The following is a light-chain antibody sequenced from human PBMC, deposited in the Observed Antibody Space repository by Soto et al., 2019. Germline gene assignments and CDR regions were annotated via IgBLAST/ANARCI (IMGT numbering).Light chain of an antibody. CDR3: LQVTSFPRT. CDR1: RGIGDR. CDR2: TAS. V-gene: IGKV1-12*01. Sequence: DIQMTQSPSSLSAAVGDRVTITCRASRGIGDRLAWFQQKPGKVPQFLIQTASNLQSGVPSRFSGSGSGTEFILSINSLQPEDSATYYCLQVTSFPRTFGQGTKVEIK. J-gene: IGKJ1*01.